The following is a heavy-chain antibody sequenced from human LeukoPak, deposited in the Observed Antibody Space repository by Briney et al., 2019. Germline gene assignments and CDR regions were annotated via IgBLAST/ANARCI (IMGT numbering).Heavy chain of an antibody. V-gene: IGHV4-34*01. CDR1: GGSFSGYY. CDR2: INHSGST. CDR3: ASGLLHGYAAAFYYYYGMDV. Sequence: SETLSLTCAVYGGSFSGYYWSWIRQPPGKGLEWIGEINHSGSTNYNPSLKSRVTISVDTSKNQFSLKLSSVTAAATAVYYCASGLLHGYAAAFYYYYGMDVWGQGTTVTVSS. J-gene: IGHJ6*02. D-gene: IGHD5-12*01.